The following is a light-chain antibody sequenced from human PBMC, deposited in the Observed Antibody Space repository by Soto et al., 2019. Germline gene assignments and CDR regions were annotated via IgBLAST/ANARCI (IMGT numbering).Light chain of an antibody. V-gene: IGKV1-5*03. J-gene: IGKJ1*01. CDR2: KAS. Sequence: DIQMTQSPSTLSASVGDRVTITFRASQSISSWLALYQQKPGKAPKLLIYKASSLESGVPSRFSGSGSVTEITLTISSLQPDDFATYYCQQYNSYSRTFGQGTKVDIK. CDR3: QQYNSYSRT. CDR1: QSISSW.